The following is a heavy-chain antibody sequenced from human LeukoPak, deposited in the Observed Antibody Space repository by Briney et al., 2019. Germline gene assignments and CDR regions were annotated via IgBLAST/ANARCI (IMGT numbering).Heavy chain of an antibody. CDR3: ARSSEGRYYYDSSGFSYYYYYMDV. V-gene: IGHV4-59*01. CDR1: GGSISSYY. J-gene: IGHJ6*03. D-gene: IGHD3-22*01. CDR2: IYYSGST. Sequence: SETLSLTCTVSGGSISSYYWSWIRQPPGKGLEWIGYIYYSGSTYYNPSLRSRVTISADTSKNQFSLKLSSVTAADTAVYYCARSSEGRYYYDSSGFSYYYYYMDVWGKGTTVTISS.